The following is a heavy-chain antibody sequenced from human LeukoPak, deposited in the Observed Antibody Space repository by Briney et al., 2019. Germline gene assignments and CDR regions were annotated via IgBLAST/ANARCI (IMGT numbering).Heavy chain of an antibody. V-gene: IGHV4-59*01. CDR3: ARDVGATPGAFDI. CDR1: GGSISSYY. J-gene: IGHJ3*02. D-gene: IGHD1-26*01. CDR2: IYYSGST. Sequence: SETLSLTCNVSGGSISSYYWSWVRQPPGQGLEWIGYIYYSGSTNSNPSLKSRVTMSVDTSKNQFSLSLSSATTADTAVYYCARDVGATPGAFDIWGQGTMVTVSS.